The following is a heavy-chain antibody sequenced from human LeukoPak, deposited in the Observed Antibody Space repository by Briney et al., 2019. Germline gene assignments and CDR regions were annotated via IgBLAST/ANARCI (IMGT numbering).Heavy chain of an antibody. CDR1: GFTFSSYG. CDR3: ARDILAVAGMDH. D-gene: IGHD6-19*01. J-gene: IGHJ4*02. V-gene: IGHV3-30*03. Sequence: GSLRLSCAASGFTFSSYGMHWVRQAPGKGLEWVAVISYDGSNKYYADSVKGRFTISRDNAKNSLYLQMKSLRAEDTAVYYCARDILAVAGMDHWGQGTLVTVSS. CDR2: ISYDGSNK.